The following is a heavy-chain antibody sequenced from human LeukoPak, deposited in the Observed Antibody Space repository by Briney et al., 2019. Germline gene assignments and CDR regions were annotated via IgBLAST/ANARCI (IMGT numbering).Heavy chain of an antibody. D-gene: IGHD5-24*01. CDR2: INSDGGST. V-gene: IGHV3-74*01. CDR1: GFTFSSYG. CDR3: ARRIQGMAPYYFDY. Sequence: GGSLRLSCAASGFTFSSYGMHWVRQAPGKGLVWVSRINSDGGSTSYADSVKGRFTISRDNAKNTLYLQMNSLRAEDTAVYYCARRIQGMAPYYFDYWVQGTLVTVSS. J-gene: IGHJ4*02.